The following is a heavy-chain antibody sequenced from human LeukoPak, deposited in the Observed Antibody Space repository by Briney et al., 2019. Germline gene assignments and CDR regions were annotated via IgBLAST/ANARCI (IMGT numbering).Heavy chain of an antibody. CDR1: GFTFSSYW. CDR2: IKQDGSEK. D-gene: IGHD3-10*01. V-gene: IGHV3-7*01. CDR3: ARTHYGSGSCYFDY. J-gene: IGHJ4*02. Sequence: GGSLRLSCAASGFTFSSYWMSWVRQAPGKGLEWVANIKQDGSEKYYVDSVKGRFTISRDNAKNSLYLQMNSLRAEDTAVYYCARTHYGSGSCYFDYWGQGTLVTVSS.